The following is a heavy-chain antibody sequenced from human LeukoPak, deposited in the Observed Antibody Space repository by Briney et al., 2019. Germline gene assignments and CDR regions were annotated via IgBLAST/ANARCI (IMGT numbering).Heavy chain of an antibody. CDR3: ASAIAAAGTIDP. CDR1: GYTFTIYY. J-gene: IGHJ5*02. Sequence: ASVTVSCKASGYTFTIYYMHWVRQAPGQGREWMGIINPSGGSTSYAQKFQGRVTMTRDMSTSTVYMELSSLRSEDTAVYYCASAIAAAGTIDPWGQGTLVTVSS. V-gene: IGHV1-46*01. D-gene: IGHD6-13*01. CDR2: INPSGGST.